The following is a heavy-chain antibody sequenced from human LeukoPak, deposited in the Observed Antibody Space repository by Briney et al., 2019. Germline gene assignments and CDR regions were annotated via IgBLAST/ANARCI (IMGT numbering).Heavy chain of an antibody. CDR3: AGDLYYYGSGSYSHYYGMDV. CDR2: INPSGGGT. Sequence: ASVKVSCKASGYTFTSYYMHWVRQAPGQGLEWMGIINPSGGGTSYAQKLQGRVTMTTDTSTSTAYMELRSLRSDDTAVYYCAGDLYYYGSGSYSHYYGMDVWGQGTTVTVSS. D-gene: IGHD3-10*01. J-gene: IGHJ6*02. V-gene: IGHV1-46*01. CDR1: GYTFTSYY.